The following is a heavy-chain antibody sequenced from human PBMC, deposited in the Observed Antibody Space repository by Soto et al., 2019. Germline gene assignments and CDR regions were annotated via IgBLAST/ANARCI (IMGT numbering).Heavy chain of an antibody. CDR1: GGSIRSSSYC. Sequence: SETLSLTCTVSGGSIRSSSYCWGWIRQPPGKGLEWIGSIYYSGSTYYNPSLKSRVTISVDTSKNQFSLKLSSVTAADTAVYYCARLTYCTNGVCSRKAYYYYYMDVWGKGTTVTVSS. CDR3: ARLTYCTNGVCSRKAYYYYYMDV. J-gene: IGHJ6*03. CDR2: IYYSGST. V-gene: IGHV4-39*01. D-gene: IGHD2-8*01.